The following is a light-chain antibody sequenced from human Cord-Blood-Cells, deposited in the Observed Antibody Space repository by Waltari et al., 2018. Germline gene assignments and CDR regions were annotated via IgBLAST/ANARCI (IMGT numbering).Light chain of an antibody. CDR1: QSVSSY. J-gene: IGKJ2*01. V-gene: IGKV3-11*01. Sequence: IVLTPSPASLSLSPGERTTLSSRASQSVSSYLAWYQQQPGQAPRLLIYDASNRATGIPARFSGSGSGTDFTLTISSLELEDFAVYYCQQRSNWPPMYTFGQGTKLEIK. CDR2: DAS. CDR3: QQRSNWPPMYT.